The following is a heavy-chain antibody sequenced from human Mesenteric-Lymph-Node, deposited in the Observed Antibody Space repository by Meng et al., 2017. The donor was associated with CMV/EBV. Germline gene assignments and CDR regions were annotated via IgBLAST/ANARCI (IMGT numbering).Heavy chain of an antibody. CDR3: AAWKYDRDAFDN. CDR1: GGSFSGYY. CDR2: INHSGST. Sequence: SQTLSLTCAVYGGSFSGYYWSWIRQPPGKGVEWIGEINHSGSTNYTPSLKSRVTISVDTSKNQFSLKLSSVTAADTAGYYCAAWKYDRDAFDNWGQGTMVTVSS. D-gene: IGHD1-7*01. V-gene: IGHV4-34*01. J-gene: IGHJ3*02.